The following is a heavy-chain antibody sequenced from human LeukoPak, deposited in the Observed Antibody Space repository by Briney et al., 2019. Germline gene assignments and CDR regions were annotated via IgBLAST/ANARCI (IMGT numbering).Heavy chain of an antibody. Sequence: GASVKVSCKASGYTFTSYGISWVRQAPGQGREWMGWIRAYNGNTNYAQKLQGRVTMTTDTSTSTAYMELRSLRSDDTAVYYCARTQDYCSGGSCYLPWFDPWGQGTLVTVSS. J-gene: IGHJ5*02. CDR3: ARTQDYCSGGSCYLPWFDP. V-gene: IGHV1-18*04. D-gene: IGHD2-15*01. CDR2: IRAYNGNT. CDR1: GYTFTSYG.